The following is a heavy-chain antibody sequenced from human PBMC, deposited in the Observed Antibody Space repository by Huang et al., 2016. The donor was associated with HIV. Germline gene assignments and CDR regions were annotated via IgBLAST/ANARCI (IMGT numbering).Heavy chain of an antibody. Sequence: QVVLHESGPRLVRPSETLSLTCTVSGGSISDSPSNCYWNVMRPSPGKGLKWIGNAYYSGETNHDTALNERGTVSRNMSKKQVFLGLTSGTAADTAKYFCARQVLRFCSPNYIDTWGQGTLVIVSS. V-gene: IGHV4-61*01. J-gene: IGHJ4*02. CDR3: ARQVLRFCSPNYIDT. CDR2: AYYSGET. CDR1: GGSISDSPSNCY. D-gene: IGHD3-10*01.